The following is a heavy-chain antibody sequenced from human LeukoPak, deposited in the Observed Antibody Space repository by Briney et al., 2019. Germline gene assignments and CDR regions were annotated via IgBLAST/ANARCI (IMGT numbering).Heavy chain of an antibody. J-gene: IGHJ4*02. Sequence: PGGSLRLSCAASGFTFSSYGMHWVRQAPGKGLEWVAFIRYDGSNKYYADSVKGRFTISRDNSKNTLYLQMNSLRAEDTAVYYCARPGSGWYASYYFDYWGQGTLVTVSS. CDR2: IRYDGSNK. D-gene: IGHD6-19*01. CDR3: ARPGSGWYASYYFDY. V-gene: IGHV3-30*02. CDR1: GFTFSSYG.